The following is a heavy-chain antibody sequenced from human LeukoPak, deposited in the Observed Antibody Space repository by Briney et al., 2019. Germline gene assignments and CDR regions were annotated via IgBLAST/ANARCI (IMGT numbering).Heavy chain of an antibody. V-gene: IGHV3-43*01. Sequence: PGGSLRLSCAASGFTFDDYTMHWVRQAPGKGLEWVSLISWDGGSTYYADSVKGRFTISRDNSKNSLYLQMNSLRTEDTALYYCEKDLSSSWCRDYYGMDVWGQGTTVTVSS. D-gene: IGHD6-13*01. CDR3: EKDLSSSWCRDYYGMDV. CDR1: GFTFDDYT. CDR2: ISWDGGST. J-gene: IGHJ6*02.